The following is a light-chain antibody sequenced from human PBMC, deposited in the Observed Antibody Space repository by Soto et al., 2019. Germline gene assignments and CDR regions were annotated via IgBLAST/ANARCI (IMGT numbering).Light chain of an antibody. Sequence: AIQMTQSPSSLSASVGDRVTITCRASQGIRNDLGWYQQKPGKAPKLLIYAASTLQSGVPSRFSGSGSGTDFTLTISSLQPEDSATHYCLQDDNFPLTFGGGTKVEIK. CDR1: QGIRND. J-gene: IGKJ4*01. V-gene: IGKV1-6*01. CDR3: LQDDNFPLT. CDR2: AAS.